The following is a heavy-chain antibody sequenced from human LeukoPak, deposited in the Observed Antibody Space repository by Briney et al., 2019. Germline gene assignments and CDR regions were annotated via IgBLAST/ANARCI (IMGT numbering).Heavy chain of an antibody. V-gene: IGHV3-15*07. Sequence: GGSLRLSCAASGFSFSDAWMNWVRQAPGKGLEWVGHIRSKADGGTPDYIAPVKGRFTISRDDSKDTLYLQMNSLRAEDTAVYYCAKEFMIVVVIVTFDSWGQGTLVTVSS. CDR3: AKEFMIVVVIVTFDS. CDR1: GFSFSDAW. CDR2: IRSKADGGTP. J-gene: IGHJ3*01. D-gene: IGHD3-22*01.